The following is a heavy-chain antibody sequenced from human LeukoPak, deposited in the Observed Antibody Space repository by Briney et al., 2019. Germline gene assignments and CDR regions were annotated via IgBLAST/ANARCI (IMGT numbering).Heavy chain of an antibody. J-gene: IGHJ5*02. Sequence: PSETLSLTCTVSGGSISSYYWSWIRQPPGKGLEWIGYIYYSGSTNYNPPLKSRVTISVDTSKNQFSLKLSSVTAADTAVYYCARRAIKQQLANWFDPWGQGTLVTVSS. CDR1: GGSISSYY. V-gene: IGHV4-59*08. CDR3: ARRAIKQQLANWFDP. D-gene: IGHD6-13*01. CDR2: IYYSGST.